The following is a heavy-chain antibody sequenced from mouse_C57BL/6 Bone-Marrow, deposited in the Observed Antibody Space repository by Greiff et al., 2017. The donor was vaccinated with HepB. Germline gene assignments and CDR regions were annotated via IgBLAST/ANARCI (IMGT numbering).Heavy chain of an antibody. V-gene: IGHV5-4*01. D-gene: IGHD3-2*02. Sequence: EVQGVESGGGLVKPGGSLKLSCAASGFTFSSYAMSWVRQTPEKRLEWVATISDGGSYTYYPDNVKGRFTISRDNAKNNLYLQMSHLKSEDTAMYYCARGGSSGYEYFDYWGQGTTLTVSS. J-gene: IGHJ2*01. CDR1: GFTFSSYA. CDR3: ARGGSSGYEYFDY. CDR2: ISDGGSYT.